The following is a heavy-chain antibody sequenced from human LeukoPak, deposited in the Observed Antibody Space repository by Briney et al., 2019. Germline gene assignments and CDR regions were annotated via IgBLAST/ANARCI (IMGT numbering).Heavy chain of an antibody. V-gene: IGHV3-23*01. Sequence: GGSLRLSCTASGFTFDSYAMSWVRQAPGKGLEWVSTTSGRGGSTHYADSVRGRFTLSRDNSKNTLFLQMSSLRGDDTAIYYCAKSAAWFGQSYYFDFWGQGTLVTVSS. CDR2: TSGRGGST. J-gene: IGHJ4*02. D-gene: IGHD3-10*01. CDR3: AKSAAWFGQSYYFDF. CDR1: GFTFDSYA.